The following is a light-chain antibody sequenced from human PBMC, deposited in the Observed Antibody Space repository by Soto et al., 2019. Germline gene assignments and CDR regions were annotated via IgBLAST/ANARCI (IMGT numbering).Light chain of an antibody. Sequence: EMVLTQSPGTLSLSPGERATLSCRASQSVSSSSLAWYQQKPGQAPRHLIYGASSRATGIPDRFSGSGSGTDFTLTISRLEPEDFAVYYCQQYGSSPETFGQGTKVEIK. V-gene: IGKV3-20*01. CDR3: QQYGSSPET. CDR2: GAS. J-gene: IGKJ1*01. CDR1: QSVSSSS.